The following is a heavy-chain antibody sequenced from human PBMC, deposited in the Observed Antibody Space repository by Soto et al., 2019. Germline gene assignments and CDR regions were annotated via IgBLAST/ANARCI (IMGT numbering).Heavy chain of an antibody. CDR2: FFIGGNT. J-gene: IGHJ4*02. CDR1: GGSITGGSISTTTYY. Sequence: PSETLSLTCTVSGGSITGGSISTTTYYWGWMRQPPGKGLEWIASFFIGGNTYYNPSLKSRVTTSVDTSKNQFSLKLSSVTAADTAVYYCARVRVYCISTSCYAATFDYWGQGTPVTVSS. V-gene: IGHV4-39*07. CDR3: ARVRVYCISTSCYAATFDY. D-gene: IGHD2-2*01.